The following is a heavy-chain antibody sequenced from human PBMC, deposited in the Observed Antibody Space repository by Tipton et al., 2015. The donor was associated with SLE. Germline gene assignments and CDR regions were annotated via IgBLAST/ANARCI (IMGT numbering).Heavy chain of an antibody. V-gene: IGHV3-23*01. CDR1: GFTFSSYA. D-gene: IGHD6-13*01. CDR2: ISGSGGST. Sequence: SLRLSCAASGFTFSSYAMSWVRQAPGKGLEWVSAISGSGGSTYYADSVKGRFAISRDNSKNTLYLQMNSLRAEDTAVYYCASGPAAGSPGGWFDPWGQGTLVTVSS. J-gene: IGHJ5*02. CDR3: ASGPAAGSPGGWFDP.